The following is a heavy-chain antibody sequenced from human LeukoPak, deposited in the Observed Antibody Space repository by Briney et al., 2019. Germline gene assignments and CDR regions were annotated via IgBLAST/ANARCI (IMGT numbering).Heavy chain of an antibody. V-gene: IGHV3-23*01. Sequence: GGSLRLSCAASGFTFSGYALSWVRQAPGKGLEWVSGISGSGGSTYYADSVKGRFTVSRDNSKNTLYLQMNSLRAEDTAVYYCAKGDGYNYDNWFDPWGQGTLVTVSS. D-gene: IGHD5-24*01. J-gene: IGHJ5*02. CDR2: ISGSGGST. CDR1: GFTFSGYA. CDR3: AKGDGYNYDNWFDP.